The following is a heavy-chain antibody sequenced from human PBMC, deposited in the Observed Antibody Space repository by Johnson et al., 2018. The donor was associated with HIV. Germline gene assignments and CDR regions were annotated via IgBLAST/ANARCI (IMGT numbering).Heavy chain of an antibody. D-gene: IGHD2-8*01. Sequence: QMQLVESGGGLVKPGGSLRLSCGASGFTFSDSYMNWIRQAPGKGLEWVSYISSSDSAIWYADSVKGRLTVSRDNAKNSLYLQMNSLRAEDTAVYYCARSVNAGRPFDIWGQGTLVTVSS. CDR1: GFTFSDSY. J-gene: IGHJ3*02. CDR3: ARSVNAGRPFDI. V-gene: IGHV3-11*04. CDR2: ISSSDSAI.